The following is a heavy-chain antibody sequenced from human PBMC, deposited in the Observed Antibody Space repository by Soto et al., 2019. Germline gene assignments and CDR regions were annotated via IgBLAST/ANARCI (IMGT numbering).Heavy chain of an antibody. CDR2: SYHSGST. CDR3: ASPIDSPGGFDI. Sequence: SETLSLTCVVSGGSISSSNWYSWVRQPAGNGLEWIGESYHSGSTNYNASLKSRVTISVDKSKNQFSLKLSSVTAADTAVYYCASPIDSPGGFDIWGQGTMVTVSS. V-gene: IGHV4-4*02. J-gene: IGHJ3*02. CDR1: GGSISSSNW. D-gene: IGHD3-16*02.